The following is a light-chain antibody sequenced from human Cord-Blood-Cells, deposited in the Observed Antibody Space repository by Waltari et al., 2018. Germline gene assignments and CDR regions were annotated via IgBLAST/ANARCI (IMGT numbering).Light chain of an antibody. Sequence: QSALTQPASVSGSPGQSITLSCTGTSSDDGGYNYVSWYLQHPGKAPKLIIYDVSNRPSGVSNRFSGSKSGNTASLTISGLQAEDEADYYGSSYTSSSTWVFGGGTKLTVL. CDR3: SSYTSSSTWV. J-gene: IGLJ3*02. CDR2: DVS. V-gene: IGLV2-14*01. CDR1: SSDDGGYNY.